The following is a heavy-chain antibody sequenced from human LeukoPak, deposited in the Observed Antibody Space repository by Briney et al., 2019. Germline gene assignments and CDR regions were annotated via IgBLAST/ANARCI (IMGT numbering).Heavy chain of an antibody. CDR2: IKQDGSVK. CDR3: ARDPSGSPVFDP. V-gene: IGHV3-7*01. CDR1: GFTFSSYC. D-gene: IGHD3-10*01. J-gene: IGHJ5*02. Sequence: GGPLRLSCGASGFTFSSYCMNWVRQAPGKGLEGGANIKQDGSVKNYVDSVKGRFTISRDNAKNSLFLQMNSLRAEDTAVYYCARDPSGSPVFDPWGQGTLVTVSS.